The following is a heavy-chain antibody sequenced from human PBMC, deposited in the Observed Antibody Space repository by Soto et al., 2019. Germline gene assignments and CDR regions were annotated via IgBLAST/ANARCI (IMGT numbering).Heavy chain of an antibody. CDR2: IRSKAYGGTT. D-gene: IGHD3-16*02. CDR1: GFTFGDYA. V-gene: IGHV3-49*03. Sequence: PGGSLRLSCTASGFTFGDYAMSWFRQAPGKGLEWVGFIRSKAYGGTTEYAASVKGRFTISRDDSKSIAYLQMNSLKTEDTAVYYCTRVSYDYIWGSYRFDAFDIWGQGTMVTVSS. J-gene: IGHJ3*02. CDR3: TRVSYDYIWGSYRFDAFDI.